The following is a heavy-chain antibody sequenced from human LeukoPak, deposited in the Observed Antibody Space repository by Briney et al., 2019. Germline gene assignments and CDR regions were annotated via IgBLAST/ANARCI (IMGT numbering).Heavy chain of an antibody. D-gene: IGHD1-26*01. J-gene: IGHJ6*03. CDR1: GYTFISYG. CDR2: ISPYTTKT. Sequence: RWASVKVSCKASGYTFISYGITWVRQAPGQGLEWMGWISPYTTKTNYAQSLQGRVTMTTDTSTSTAYMELRSLRSDDTAVYYCAREGGVGPTAPPDYYSYQMDVWGKGTTVTVSS. CDR3: AREGGVGPTAPPDYYSYQMDV. V-gene: IGHV1-18*01.